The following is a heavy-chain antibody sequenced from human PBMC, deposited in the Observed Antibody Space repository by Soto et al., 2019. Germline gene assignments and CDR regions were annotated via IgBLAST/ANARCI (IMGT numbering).Heavy chain of an antibody. Sequence: TGGSLRLSCAASGFTFSSYSMNWVRQAPGKGLEWVSSISSSSSYIYYADSVKGRFTISRDNAKNSLYLQMNSLRAEDTAVYYCAREDWSVHSYVWGSYPPPNTLYYYYGMDVWGQGTTVTVSS. J-gene: IGHJ6*02. CDR2: ISSSSSYI. CDR1: GFTFSSYS. D-gene: IGHD3-16*02. CDR3: AREDWSVHSYVWGSYPPPNTLYYYYGMDV. V-gene: IGHV3-21*01.